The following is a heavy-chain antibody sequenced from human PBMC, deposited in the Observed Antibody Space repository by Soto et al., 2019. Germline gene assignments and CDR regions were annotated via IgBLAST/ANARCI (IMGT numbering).Heavy chain of an antibody. CDR2: LGAARDP. D-gene: IGHD1-26*01. J-gene: IGHJ6*02. V-gene: IGHV3-13*05. CDR1: GFSFRDYD. CDR3: ARAYLGRLPRRADYYYAMDV. Sequence: LRLSCAASGFSFRDYDMHWVRQRKGKGLEWVSALGAARDPYYVGSVKGRFSVSRDNAQNSLFLQMNNLRVDDTAVYFCARAYLGRLPRRADYYYAMDVWGRRTTVTVSS.